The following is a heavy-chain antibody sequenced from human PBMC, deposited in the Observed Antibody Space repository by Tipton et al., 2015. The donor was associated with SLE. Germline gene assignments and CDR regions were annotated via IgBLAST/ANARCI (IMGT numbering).Heavy chain of an antibody. D-gene: IGHD6-6*01. CDR1: GGSISSSSYY. J-gene: IGHJ3*02. CDR3: ARHRREHYTSSASAFDI. Sequence: TLSLTCTVSGGSISSSSYYWGWIRQPPGKGLEWIGSIYYSGSTYYNPSLKSRVTISVDTSKNQFSLKLSSVTAADTAVYYCARHRREHYTSSASAFDIWGEWTSVSVSS. CDR2: IYYSGST. V-gene: IGHV4-39*07.